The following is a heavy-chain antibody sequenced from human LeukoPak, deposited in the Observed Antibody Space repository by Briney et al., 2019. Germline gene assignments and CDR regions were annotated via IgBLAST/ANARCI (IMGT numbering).Heavy chain of an antibody. J-gene: IGHJ6*02. CDR3: ARGPYCSGGSCSNYYYGMDV. D-gene: IGHD2-15*01. CDR1: GFDLSTYT. CDR2: IYSGGST. Sequence: GGSLRLSCVASGFDLSTYTMNWVRQAPGKGLEWVSIIYSGGSTYYADSVTGRFTISRDNSKNTLYLQMNSLRAEDTAVYYCARGPYCSGGSCSNYYYGMDVWGQGTTVTVSS. V-gene: IGHV3-66*01.